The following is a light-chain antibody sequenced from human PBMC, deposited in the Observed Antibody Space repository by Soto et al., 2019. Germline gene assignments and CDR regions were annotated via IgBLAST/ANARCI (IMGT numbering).Light chain of an antibody. J-gene: IGLJ1*01. V-gene: IGLV2-14*03. CDR3: SSYGGYNNVV. CDR2: NVY. CDR1: SSDVGAYNF. Sequence: QSALTQPASVSGSPGQSITISCTGTSSDVGAYNFVSWHQQQPGKAPKLMIYNVYDRPSGISYRFSGSKSGNTSSLTVSGLQAEDEGTYYCSSYGGYNNVVFGTGTKVTVL.